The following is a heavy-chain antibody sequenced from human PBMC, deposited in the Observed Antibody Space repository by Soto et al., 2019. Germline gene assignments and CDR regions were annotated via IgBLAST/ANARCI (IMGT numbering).Heavy chain of an antibody. CDR3: ARDRNVVVWGAFDI. CDR1: GGTFSSYS. J-gene: IGHJ3*02. V-gene: IGHV1-69*13. CDR2: IIPIFGTA. D-gene: IGHD2-15*01. Sequence: SVKVSCKASGGTFSSYSISWVRQAPGQGLEWMGGIIPIFGTANYAQKFQGRVTITADESTSTAYMELSSLRSEDTAVYYCARDRNVVVWGAFDIWGQGTMVTVSS.